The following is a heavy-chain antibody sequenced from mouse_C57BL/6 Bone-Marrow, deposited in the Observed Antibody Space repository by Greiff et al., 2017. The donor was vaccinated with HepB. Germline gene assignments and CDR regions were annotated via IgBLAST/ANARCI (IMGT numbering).Heavy chain of an antibody. CDR1: GYTFTSYW. CDR3: ARDPVGDWDFEG. CDR2: IYPGSGST. D-gene: IGHD1-1*01. V-gene: IGHV1-55*01. Sequence: QVQLQQPGAELVKPGASVKMSCKASGYTFTSYWITWVKQRPGQGLEWIGDIYPGSGSTTYNEKFKSTATLTVDTSSSTAYMQLSSLTSEDSAVYYCARDPVGDWDFEGWGTGTTVTVSS. J-gene: IGHJ1*03.